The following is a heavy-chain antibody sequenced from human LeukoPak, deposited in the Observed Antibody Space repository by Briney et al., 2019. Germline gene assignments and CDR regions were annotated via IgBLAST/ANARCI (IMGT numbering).Heavy chain of an antibody. J-gene: IGHJ4*02. D-gene: IGHD1-20*01. CDR3: LRDLNWSLDQ. CDR2: ISWNSGSI. CDR1: GFTFDDYA. V-gene: IGHV3-9*01. Sequence: GGSLRLSCAASGFTFDDYAMHWVRQAPGKGLEWVSGISWNSGSIGYADSVKGRFTISRDNAKNTLYLQMNSLRAEDTAVYYCLRDLNWSLDQWGQGTLVTVSS.